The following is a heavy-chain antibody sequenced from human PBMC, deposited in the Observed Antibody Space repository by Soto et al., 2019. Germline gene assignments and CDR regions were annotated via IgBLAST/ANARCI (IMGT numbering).Heavy chain of an antibody. D-gene: IGHD6-13*01. J-gene: IGHJ4*02. CDR1: GFTFSSYA. CDR2: ISGSGVST. V-gene: IGHV3-23*01. Sequence: EVQLLESGGGLVQPGGSLRLSCAASGFTFSSYAMSWVRQAPGKGLEWVSAISGSGVSTYYADSVKGRFTISRDNSKNTLYQQMNSLRAEDSAVYYCAKENGDCSSWFEFDYGGQGTLVTVSS. CDR3: AKENGDCSSWFEFDY.